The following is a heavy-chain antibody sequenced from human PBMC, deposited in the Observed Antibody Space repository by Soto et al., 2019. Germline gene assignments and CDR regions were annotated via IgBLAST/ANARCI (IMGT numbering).Heavy chain of an antibody. CDR2: ISGSGIST. D-gene: IGHD2-8*01. V-gene: IGHV3-23*01. CDR1: GFTFSTYP. Sequence: PGGSLRLSCAASGFTFSTYPMSWVRQAPGKGLEWVSGISGSGISTYYTDSVKGRFTISRDNSKNTVFLQMNSLRDEDTAVYYCVPPTLIKPYYYYYAMEVWGQGTTVTVSS. CDR3: VPPTLIKPYYYYYAMEV. J-gene: IGHJ6*02.